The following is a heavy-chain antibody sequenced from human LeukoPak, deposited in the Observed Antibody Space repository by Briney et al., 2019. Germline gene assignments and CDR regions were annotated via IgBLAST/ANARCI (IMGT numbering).Heavy chain of an antibody. J-gene: IGHJ4*02. V-gene: IGHV3-21*01. CDR3: ASRYCSSTSCSDRADY. CDR2: ISSSSYI. CDR1: GFTFSSYS. Sequence: GGSLRLSCAASGFTFSSYSMNWVRQAPGKGLEWVSSISSSSYIYYADSVKGRFTISRDNAKNSLYLQMNSLRAEDTAVYYCASRYCSSTSCSDRADYWGQGTLVTVSS. D-gene: IGHD2-2*01.